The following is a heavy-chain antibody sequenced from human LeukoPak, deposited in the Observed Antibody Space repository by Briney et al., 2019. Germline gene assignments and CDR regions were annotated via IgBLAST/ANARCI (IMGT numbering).Heavy chain of an antibody. CDR3: ARSTWLLDK. D-gene: IGHD5-12*01. CDR2: IYYSGST. Sequence: PSETLSLTCTVSGGSISPYYWRWLRQPPGKGLEWIGYIYYSGSTNYSPSLKSRVTISLATSKNQFSLKLSSVTAADTAVYYCARSTWLLDKWGQGTLVTVSS. CDR1: GGSISPYY. V-gene: IGHV4-59*01. J-gene: IGHJ4*02.